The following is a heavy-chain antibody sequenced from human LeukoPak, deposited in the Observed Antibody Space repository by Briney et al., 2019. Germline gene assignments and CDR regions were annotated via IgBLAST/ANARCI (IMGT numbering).Heavy chain of an antibody. J-gene: IGHJ4*02. CDR2: LSGSGGST. Sequence: GGSLRLSCAASGFTFGMYAMSWVRQAPGKGLEWVSTLSGSGGSTYYADSVKGRFTISRDNSKNTLYLQMNSLRAEDTAVYYCAKIQLLRYFDWQYYFDYWGQGTLVTVSS. V-gene: IGHV3-23*01. CDR3: AKIQLLRYFDWQYYFDY. CDR1: GFTFGMYA. D-gene: IGHD3-9*01.